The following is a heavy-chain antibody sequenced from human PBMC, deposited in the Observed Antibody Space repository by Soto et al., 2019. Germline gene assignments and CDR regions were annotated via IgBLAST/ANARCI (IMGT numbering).Heavy chain of an antibody. CDR1: GYTFTSYG. J-gene: IGHJ4*02. CDR3: ARGPLVVFNYFDY. CDR2: VSPYDGYT. V-gene: IGHV1-18*01. Sequence: ASVKVSCKASGYTFTSYGINWVRQAPGQGLEWLGWVSPYDGYTNYAQILQGRVSMTTDTSTKTAYMEVRSLRSDDTAMYFCARGPLVVFNYFDYWGQGTLVTVSS.